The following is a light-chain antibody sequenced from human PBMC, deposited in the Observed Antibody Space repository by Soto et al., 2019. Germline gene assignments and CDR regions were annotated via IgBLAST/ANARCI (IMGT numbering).Light chain of an antibody. CDR1: QSVSSN. CDR3: QQYIRWPLT. V-gene: IGKV3-15*01. Sequence: EIVMTQSPATLSVSPEERATLSCRASQSVSSNLAWYQQKPGQAPSLLIYGASTRATGTPARFSGSGSGTELTLTISSLQSEDFAVYYRQQYIRWPLTFGGGTKVEIK. CDR2: GAS. J-gene: IGKJ4*01.